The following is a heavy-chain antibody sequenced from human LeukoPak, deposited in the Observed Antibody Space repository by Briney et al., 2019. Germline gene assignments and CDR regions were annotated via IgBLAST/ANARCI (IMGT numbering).Heavy chain of an antibody. Sequence: PGGSLRLSCAASGFTFSSYWMSWVRQAPGKGLEWVSSISSSSSYIYYADSVKGRFTISRDNAKNSLYLQMNSLRAEDTAVYYCARLDYGDPLWVEGNYWGQGTLVTVSS. CDR3: ARLDYGDPLWVEGNY. CDR2: ISSSSSYI. V-gene: IGHV3-21*01. J-gene: IGHJ4*02. D-gene: IGHD4-17*01. CDR1: GFTFSSYW.